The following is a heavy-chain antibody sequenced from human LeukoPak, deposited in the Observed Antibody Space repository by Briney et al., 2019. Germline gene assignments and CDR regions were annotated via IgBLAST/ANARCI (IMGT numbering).Heavy chain of an antibody. V-gene: IGHV1-69*05. D-gene: IGHD3-22*01. J-gene: IGHJ6*03. CDR3: ARGLGYYDSSGYSFYMDV. Sequence: SVKVSCKXSGGTFSSYAISWVRQAPRQGLEWMGRIIPIFGTANYAQKFQGRVTITTDESTSTAYMELSSLRSEDTAVYYCARGLGYYDSSGYSFYMDVWGKGTTVTVSS. CDR1: GGTFSSYA. CDR2: IIPIFGTA.